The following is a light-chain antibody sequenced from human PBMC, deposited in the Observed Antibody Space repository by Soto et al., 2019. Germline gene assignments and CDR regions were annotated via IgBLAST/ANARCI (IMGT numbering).Light chain of an antibody. V-gene: IGKV4-1*01. CDR2: KAS. J-gene: IGKJ1*01. CDR1: LSVLYSSNNKNY. Sequence: DIVMTQSPDSLAVSLGERATINCKSSLSVLYSSNNKNYLAWYQQKPGKAPKLLIYKASTLKSGVPSRFSGSGSGTEFTLTISSLQPDDFATYYCQQYNSYSWTFGQGTKVDIK. CDR3: QQYNSYSWT.